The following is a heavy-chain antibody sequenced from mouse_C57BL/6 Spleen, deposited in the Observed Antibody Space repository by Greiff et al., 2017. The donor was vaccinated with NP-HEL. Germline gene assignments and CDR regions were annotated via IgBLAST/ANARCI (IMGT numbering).Heavy chain of an antibody. CDR2: IDPSSGGT. CDR1: GYTFTSYW. D-gene: IGHD3-3*01. J-gene: IGHJ4*01. V-gene: IGHV1-72*01. CDR3: ARWLGQDYYAMDY. Sequence: QVQLQQPGAELVKPGASVKLSCKASGYTFTSYWMHWVKQRPGRGLEWIGRIDPSSGGTKYNEKFKSKATLTVDKPSSTAYMQLSSLTSEDSAVYDCARWLGQDYYAMDYWGQGTSVTVSS.